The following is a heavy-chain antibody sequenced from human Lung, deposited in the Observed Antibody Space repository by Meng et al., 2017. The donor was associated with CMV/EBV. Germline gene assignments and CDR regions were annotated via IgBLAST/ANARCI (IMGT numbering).Heavy chain of an antibody. CDR2: IGTAGDT. CDR1: VSTFSSYD. V-gene: IGHV3-13*01. D-gene: IGHD6-13*01. Sequence: GGFLRPSVPPLVSTFSSYDMPWVRQATGKGLEWVSAIGTAGDTYYPGSVKGRFTISRENAKNSLYLQMNSLRAGDTAVYYCARARAGRGDYYYYYVMDVWGQGTTVTVSS. J-gene: IGHJ6*02. CDR3: ARARAGRGDYYYYYVMDV.